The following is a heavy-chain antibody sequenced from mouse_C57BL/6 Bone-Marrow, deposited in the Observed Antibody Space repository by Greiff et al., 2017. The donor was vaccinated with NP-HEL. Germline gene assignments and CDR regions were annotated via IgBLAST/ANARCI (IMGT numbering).Heavy chain of an antibody. CDR3: ARVDYGFWFAY. J-gene: IGHJ3*01. D-gene: IGHD2-4*01. Sequence: QSGPGMVKPSQSLSLTCTVTGYSITSGYDWHWIRHFPGNKLEWMGYISYSGSTNYNPSLKSRISITHDTSKNHFFLKLNSVTTEDTATYYCARVDYGFWFAYWGQGTLVTVSA. V-gene: IGHV3-1*01. CDR1: GYSITSGYD. CDR2: ISYSGST.